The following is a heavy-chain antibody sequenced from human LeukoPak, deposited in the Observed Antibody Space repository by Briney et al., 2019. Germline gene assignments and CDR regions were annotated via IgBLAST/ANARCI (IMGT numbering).Heavy chain of an antibody. CDR3: VSRNYGSSPFDY. CDR1: GFTFSRYW. Sequence: PGGSLRLSCAASGFTFSRYWMHWVRQAPGKGLAWVSRISSDGSNTNYADSVKRRFTISRDNAKNTLYLQMDSLTAEDTAVYYCVSRNYGSSPFDYWGQGTLVTVSS. J-gene: IGHJ4*02. D-gene: IGHD4-17*01. CDR2: ISSDGSNT. V-gene: IGHV3-74*01.